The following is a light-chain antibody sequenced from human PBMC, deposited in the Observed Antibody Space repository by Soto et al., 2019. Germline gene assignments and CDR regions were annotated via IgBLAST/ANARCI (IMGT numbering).Light chain of an antibody. Sequence: EIVLTQSPGTLSLSPGERATLSCRASQSVSSNYLAWYQQKPGQAPRPLIYGASSRATGIPDRFSGSGAGTDFTLTISRLEPEDVAVYYCQQYGSLPWPFGQGTKVEIK. CDR1: QSVSSNY. J-gene: IGKJ1*01. V-gene: IGKV3-20*01. CDR3: QQYGSLPWP. CDR2: GAS.